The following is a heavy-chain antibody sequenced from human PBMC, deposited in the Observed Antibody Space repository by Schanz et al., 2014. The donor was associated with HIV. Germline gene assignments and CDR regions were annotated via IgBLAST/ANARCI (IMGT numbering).Heavy chain of an antibody. CDR1: GFTFSSYG. CDR3: AREYYSRNWNWFDP. J-gene: IGHJ5*02. CDR2: ISFDGTYE. V-gene: IGHV3-30*03. Sequence: QVQLVESGGGVVQPGRSLRLSCAASGFTFSSYGMHWVRQAPGKGLEWVAVISFDGTYEYYADSVKGRFTVSRDNSKNMLYLQMNSLRAEDTAVYYCAREYYSRNWNWFDPWGQGTLVTVSS. D-gene: IGHD6-13*01.